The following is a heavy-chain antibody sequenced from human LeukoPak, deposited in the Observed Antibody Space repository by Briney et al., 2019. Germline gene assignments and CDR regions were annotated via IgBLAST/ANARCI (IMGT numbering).Heavy chain of an antibody. CDR2: ISSSGSTI. D-gene: IGHD6-13*01. J-gene: IGHJ6*03. CDR1: GFTFGSYE. CDR3: ARDSGEYSSSWYRPYYYYYMDV. Sequence: GGSLRLSCAASGFTFGSYEMNWVRQAPGKGLEWVSYISSSGSTIYYADSVKGRFTISRDNAKNSLYLQMNSLRAEDTAVYYCARDSGEYSSSWYRPYYYYYMDVWGKGTTVTVSS. V-gene: IGHV3-48*03.